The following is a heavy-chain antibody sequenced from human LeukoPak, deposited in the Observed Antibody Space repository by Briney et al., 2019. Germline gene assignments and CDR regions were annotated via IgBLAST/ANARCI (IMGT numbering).Heavy chain of an antibody. CDR3: AKDRRAAAGHFDY. CDR2: TSYDGSNK. V-gene: IGHV3-30*18. J-gene: IGHJ4*02. CDR1: GFXLSTYG. D-gene: IGHD6-13*01. Sequence: GGSLRLSCAGSGFXLSTYGMHWVRQAPGKGLEWVAVTSYDGSNKYYADSVKGRFTISRDNSKNTLYLQMNSLRAEDTAVYYCAKDRRAAAGHFDYWGQGTLVTVSS.